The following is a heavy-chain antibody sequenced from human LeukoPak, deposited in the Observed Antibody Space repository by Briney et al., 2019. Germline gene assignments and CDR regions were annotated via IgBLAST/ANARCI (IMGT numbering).Heavy chain of an antibody. V-gene: IGHV3-30-3*01. CDR2: ISYDGSNK. Sequence: PGRSLRLSCAASGFTFSSYAMHWVRQAPGKGLEWVAVISYDGSNKYYADSVKGRFTISRDNSKNTLYLQMNSLRAEDTAVYYCARVDDSSGYYSLGIDYWGQGTLVTVSS. CDR1: GFTFSSYA. J-gene: IGHJ4*02. D-gene: IGHD3-22*01. CDR3: ARVDDSSGYYSLGIDY.